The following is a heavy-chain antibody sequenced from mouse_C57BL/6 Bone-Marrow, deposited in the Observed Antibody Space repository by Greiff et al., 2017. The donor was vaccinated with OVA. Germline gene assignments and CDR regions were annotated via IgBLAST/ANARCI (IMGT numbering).Heavy chain of an antibody. V-gene: IGHV10-1*01. CDR1: GFSFNTYA. CDR3: VRQGDCGGYFDY. Sequence: EVKLMESGGGLVQPKGSLKLSCAASGFSFNTYAMNWVRQAPGKGLEWVARIRSKSNNYATYYADSVKDRFTISRDDSESMLYLQMNNLKTEDTAMYYCVRQGDCGGYFDYWGQGTTLTVSS. J-gene: IGHJ2*01. CDR2: IRSKSNNYAT.